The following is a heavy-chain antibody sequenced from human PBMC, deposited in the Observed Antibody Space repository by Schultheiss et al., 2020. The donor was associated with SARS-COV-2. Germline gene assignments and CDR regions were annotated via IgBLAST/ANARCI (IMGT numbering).Heavy chain of an antibody. J-gene: IGHJ4*02. Sequence: SETLSLTCAVSGGSISSSNWWSWVRQPPGKGLEWIGEIYHSGSTNYNPSLKSRVTISVDTSKNQFSLKLSSVTAADTAVYYCARGIVVPAASDYWGQGTLVTVSS. CDR3: ARGIVVPAASDY. CDR1: GGSISSSNW. V-gene: IGHV4-4*02. CDR2: IYHSGST. D-gene: IGHD2-2*01.